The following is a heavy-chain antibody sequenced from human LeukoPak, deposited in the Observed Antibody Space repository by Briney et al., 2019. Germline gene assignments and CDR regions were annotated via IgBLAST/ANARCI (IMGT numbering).Heavy chain of an antibody. CDR2: ISSSGSTI. J-gene: IGHJ3*02. V-gene: IGHV3-48*04. D-gene: IGHD2-8*01. CDR3: ARLNYYCTNGVCLEWNAFDI. CDR1: GFTFSNYG. Sequence: GGSLRLSCAASGFTFSNYGMHWVRQAPGKGLEWVSYISSSGSTIYYADSVKGRFTISRDNAKNSLYLQMNSLRAEDTAVYYCARLNYYCTNGVCLEWNAFDIWGQGTMVTVSS.